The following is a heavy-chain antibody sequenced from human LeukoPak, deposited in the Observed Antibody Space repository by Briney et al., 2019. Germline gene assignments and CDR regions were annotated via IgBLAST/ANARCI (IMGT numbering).Heavy chain of an antibody. Sequence: SVKVSCKASRGTLSSYVISWVRQAPGQGLEWMGGTIPILGISNYAQKFQGRVTITADKSTSTAYMELSSLRSEDTAVYYCAREAYYYDSSGYYYPIRDDAFGSWGQGTMVTVSS. CDR2: TIPILGIS. V-gene: IGHV1-69*10. J-gene: IGHJ3*02. CDR3: AREAYYYDSSGYYYPIRDDAFGS. CDR1: RGTLSSYV. D-gene: IGHD3-22*01.